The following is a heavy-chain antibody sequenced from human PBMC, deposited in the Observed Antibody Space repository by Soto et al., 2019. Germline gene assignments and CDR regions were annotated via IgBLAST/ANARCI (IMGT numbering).Heavy chain of an antibody. D-gene: IGHD3-3*01. CDR2: IIPIFGTA. Sequence: QVQLVQSGAEVKKPGSSVKVSCKASGGTFSSYSISWVRQAPGQGLEWMGGIIPIFGTANYAKKCQGRVTISADESTSTAYMELSSLRSEDTAVYYCARDRTILAKGGMDVWGQGTTVTVSS. J-gene: IGHJ6*02. CDR3: ARDRTILAKGGMDV. V-gene: IGHV1-69*01. CDR1: GGTFSSYS.